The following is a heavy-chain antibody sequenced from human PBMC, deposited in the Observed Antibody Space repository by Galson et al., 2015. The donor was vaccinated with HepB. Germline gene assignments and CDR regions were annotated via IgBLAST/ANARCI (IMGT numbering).Heavy chain of an antibody. CDR1: GFTFNNYR. Sequence: SLRLSCAASGFTFNNYRLHWVRQAPGKGLEWVSSISSSGSDKYHADSLKGRFTISRDNARNFLYLQMSSLRAEDTAVYYCARNLTTAYFDLWGRGTLVTVSS. J-gene: IGHJ2*01. D-gene: IGHD1-1*01. V-gene: IGHV3-21*06. CDR2: ISSSGSDK. CDR3: ARNLTTAYFDL.